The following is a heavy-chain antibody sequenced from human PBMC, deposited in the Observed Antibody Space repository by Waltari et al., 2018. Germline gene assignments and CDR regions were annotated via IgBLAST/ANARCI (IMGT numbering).Heavy chain of an antibody. D-gene: IGHD6-19*01. V-gene: IGHV4-4*07. J-gene: IGHJ4*02. CDR2: IYTSGST. Sequence: QVQLQESGPGLVKPSETLSLTCTVSGGSISSYYWSWIRQPAGKGLEWIGRIYTSGSTNYHPSLKSRVTMSVDTSKNQFSLKLSSVTAADTAVYYCARDRSSGWNTAFDYWGQGTLVTVSS. CDR1: GGSISSYY. CDR3: ARDRSSGWNTAFDY.